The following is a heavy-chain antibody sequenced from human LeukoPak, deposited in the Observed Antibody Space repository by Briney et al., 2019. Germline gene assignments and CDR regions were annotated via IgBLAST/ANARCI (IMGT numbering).Heavy chain of an antibody. CDR1: GYTFTSYA. V-gene: IGHV1-69*04. J-gene: IGHJ4*02. CDR3: ARPPGGSQTGGY. Sequence: GASVKVSCKASGYTFTSYAMNWVRQAPGQGLEWMGRIIPILGIANYAQKFQGRVTITADKSTSTAYMELSSLRSEDAAVYYCARPPGGSQTGGYWGQGTLVTVSS. D-gene: IGHD1-26*01. CDR2: IIPILGIA.